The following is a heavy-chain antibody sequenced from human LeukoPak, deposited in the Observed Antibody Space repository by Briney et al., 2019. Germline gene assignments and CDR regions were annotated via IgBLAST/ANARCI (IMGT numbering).Heavy chain of an antibody. Sequence: PSETLSLTCIVSGGSISPYYWTWIRQPPGKGLEWIGNIYYSGNTNYNPSLKSRVTISVDTSKSQFSLKLSSVTAADTAVYYCARRRAEGGSNGHYNWFDPWGQGILVTVSS. CDR2: IYYSGNT. J-gene: IGHJ5*02. V-gene: IGHV4-59*08. D-gene: IGHD6-13*01. CDR1: GGSISPYY. CDR3: ARRRAEGGSNGHYNWFDP.